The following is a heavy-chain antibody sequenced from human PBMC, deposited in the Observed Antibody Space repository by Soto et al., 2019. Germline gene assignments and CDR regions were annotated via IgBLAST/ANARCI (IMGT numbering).Heavy chain of an antibody. CDR1: GFSLSTSGVG. D-gene: IGHD3-3*01. Sequence: QITLKESGPTMVKPTQTLTLTCTFSGFSLSTSGVGVGWIRQPPGKALEWLALIYWNADKRYSPSLKSRLTIPEATSKNQVVLTMTNRDPVDTATYYCAHSPLNDDFWSGYYGGSLFDPWCQGTLVTVSS. CDR2: IYWNADK. V-gene: IGHV2-5*01. CDR3: AHSPLNDDFWSGYYGGSLFDP. J-gene: IGHJ5*02.